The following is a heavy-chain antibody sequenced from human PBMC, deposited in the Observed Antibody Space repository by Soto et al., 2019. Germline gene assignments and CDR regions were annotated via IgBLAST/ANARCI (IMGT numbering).Heavy chain of an antibody. J-gene: IGHJ4*02. V-gene: IGHV1-2*04. D-gene: IGHD2-15*01. CDR1: GYTFTGYY. Sequence: ASVKVSCKASGYTFTGYYMHWVRQAPGQGLEWMGWINPNSGGTNYAQKFQGWVTMTRDTSISTAYMELSRLRSDDTAVYYCARDIHLGYCSGGSCYPPYYFDYWGKGTLVTVDS. CDR3: ARDIHLGYCSGGSCYPPYYFDY. CDR2: INPNSGGT.